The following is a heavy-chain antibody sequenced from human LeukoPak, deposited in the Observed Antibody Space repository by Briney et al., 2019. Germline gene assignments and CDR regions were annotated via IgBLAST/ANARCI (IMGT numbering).Heavy chain of an antibody. V-gene: IGHV3-48*03. CDR1: GFTLSTYE. CDR3: ASYIRAPFDI. D-gene: IGHD3-10*01. Sequence: SGGSLRLSCAASGFTLSTYEMNWVRQAPGRGLEWVSYISTSGRTIYYADSAKGGFTISRDNAKNSLYLQMNSLRAEDTAVYYCASYIRAPFDIWGQGTMVTVSS. CDR2: ISTSGRTI. J-gene: IGHJ3*02.